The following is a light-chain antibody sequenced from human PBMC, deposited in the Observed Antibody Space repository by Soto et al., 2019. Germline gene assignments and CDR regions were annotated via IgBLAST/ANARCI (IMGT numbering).Light chain of an antibody. CDR3: HQRQSWPRT. V-gene: IGKV3D-15*01. J-gene: IGKJ1*01. CDR1: QTVRDN. CDR2: GAT. Sequence: EVVMTQSPATLSVSPGERATLSCRASQTVRDNLGWCQQKPGQPPRLLIYGATTRAAGIPARFSASGSGTDFTLTISDVQPEDFALYYCHQRQSWPRTFGQGTKVDI.